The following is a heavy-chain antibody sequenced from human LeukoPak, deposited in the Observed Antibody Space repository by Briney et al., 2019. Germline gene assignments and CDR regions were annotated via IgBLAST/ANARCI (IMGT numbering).Heavy chain of an antibody. Sequence: SETLSLTCAVSGGSISSGGYYWSWIRQPPGKGLEWIGYIYYSGSTNYNPSLKSRVTISVDTSKNQFSLKLSSVAAADTAVYYCARASYGDYVSLFFDYWGQGTLVTVSS. CDR2: IYYSGST. V-gene: IGHV4-61*08. D-gene: IGHD4-17*01. CDR1: GGSISSGGYY. CDR3: ARASYGDYVSLFFDY. J-gene: IGHJ4*02.